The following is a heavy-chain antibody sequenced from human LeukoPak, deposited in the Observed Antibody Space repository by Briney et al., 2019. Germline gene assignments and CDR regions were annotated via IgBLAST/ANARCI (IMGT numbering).Heavy chain of an antibody. CDR2: ISWDGEST. CDR3: TKDDSGYTSSWSIDY. J-gene: IGHJ4*02. Sequence: GGSLRLSCAASGFIFEDYAMHWVRQTPGKGLEWVSLISWDGESTYYADSVKGRFTISRDNSKNSLYLQMSSLRVEDTALYYCTKDDSGYTSSWSIDYWGQGTLVTVSS. V-gene: IGHV3-43D*03. D-gene: IGHD6-13*01. CDR1: GFIFEDYA.